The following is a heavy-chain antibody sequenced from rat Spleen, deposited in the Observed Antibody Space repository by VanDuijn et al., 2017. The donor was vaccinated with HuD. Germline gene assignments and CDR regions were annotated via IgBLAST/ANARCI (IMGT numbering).Heavy chain of an antibody. CDR1: GFTFSDYY. J-gene: IGHJ4*01. CDR3: ASHRHYSVYVMDA. D-gene: IGHD1-1*01. CDR2: ISPSGGST. V-gene: IGHV5-25*01. Sequence: EVQLVESGGGLVQPGRSMKLSCAASGFTFSDYYMAWVRQAPTKGLEWVATISPSGGSTYYRDSVKGRFTISRDNAKSILYLQMDSLKSEDTATYHCASHRHYSVYVMDAWGQGASVTVSS.